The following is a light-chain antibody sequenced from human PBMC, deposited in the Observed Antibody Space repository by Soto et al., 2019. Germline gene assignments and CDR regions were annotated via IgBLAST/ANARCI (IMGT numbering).Light chain of an antibody. CDR3: PLPKFYPRP. V-gene: IGKV1-9*01. J-gene: IGKJ1*01. CDR1: QGISSY. CDR2: AAS. Sequence: SHSPVAVSVTIGDRVTITCRASQGISSYLAWYQQKPGKAPKLLIYAASTLQSGVPSRFSGSGSGTEFTLTISSLQPEDFATYSCPLPKFYPRPFSQGTKV.